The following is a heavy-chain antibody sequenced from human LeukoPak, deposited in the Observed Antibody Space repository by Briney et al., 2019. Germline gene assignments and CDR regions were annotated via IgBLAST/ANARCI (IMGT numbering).Heavy chain of an antibody. Sequence: SQTLSLTCAISGDSVSSNSAAWNWIRQSPSRGLEWLGRPYSRSKWYNDYAVSVKSRITINPDTSKNQFSLQLNSVTPEDTAVYCCARGRGIAVAGTISGFDYWGQGTLVTVSS. V-gene: IGHV6-1*01. CDR3: ARGRGIAVAGTISGFDY. J-gene: IGHJ4*02. CDR2: PYSRSKWYN. D-gene: IGHD6-19*01. CDR1: GDSVSSNSAA.